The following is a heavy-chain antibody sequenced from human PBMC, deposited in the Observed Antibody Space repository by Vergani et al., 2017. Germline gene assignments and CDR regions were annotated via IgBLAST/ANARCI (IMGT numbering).Heavy chain of an antibody. J-gene: IGHJ4*02. CDR1: GFTVSSNY. Sequence: EVQLLESGGGLVQPGGSLRLSCAASGFTVSSNYMSWVRQAPGKGLEWVSVIYSGGSTYYADSVKGRFTISRDNSKNTLYLQMNSLRAEDTAVYYCARDRGGDYYYDSSGYNFDYWGQGTLVTVSS. V-gene: IGHV3-53*01. D-gene: IGHD3-22*01. CDR3: ARDRGGDYYYDSSGYNFDY. CDR2: IYSGGST.